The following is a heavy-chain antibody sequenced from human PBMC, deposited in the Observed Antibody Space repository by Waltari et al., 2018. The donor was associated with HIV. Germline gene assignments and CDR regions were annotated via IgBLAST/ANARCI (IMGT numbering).Heavy chain of an antibody. Sequence: QVKLQESGPGLVKPSETLSLTCVVSGASMRSSSYFWGWIRQSPGKGLELIWRMFYPGSSYYKPTLKRRVNITIDALNNQFSLEMDTVAAACAAVYFRALDWDVTTASMKVWGQGSMVTVSS. J-gene: IGHJ3*01. CDR1: GASMRSSSYF. D-gene: IGHD4-17*01. CDR3: ALDWDVTTASMKV. CDR2: MFYPGSS. V-gene: IGHV4-39*07.